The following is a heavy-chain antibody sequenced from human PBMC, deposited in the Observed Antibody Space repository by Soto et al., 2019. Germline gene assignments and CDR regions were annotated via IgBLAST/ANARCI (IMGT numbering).Heavy chain of an antibody. CDR2: INPNSGAT. D-gene: IGHD5-12*01. CDR1: GDTFSDYY. Sequence: QVQVVQSGAEVRKPGASVTVSCRTSGDTFSDYYIHWVRQAPGQGLEWMGWINPNSGATNYAQKFRGWVTMTRDTSIRTVYMQLSRLRSDDTAVYYCARESGGATATLDYYYFYMDVWGTGTTVTVSS. V-gene: IGHV1-2*04. J-gene: IGHJ6*03. CDR3: ARESGGATATLDYYYFYMDV.